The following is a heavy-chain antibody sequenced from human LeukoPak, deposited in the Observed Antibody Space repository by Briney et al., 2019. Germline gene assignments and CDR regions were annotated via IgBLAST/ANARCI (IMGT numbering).Heavy chain of an antibody. Sequence: GGSLRLSCAASGFTFSSDSMNCVRQAPGKGLEWVSSISSSSSYIYYADSVKGRFTISRDNAKNSLYLQMNSLRAEDTAVYYCARGHGIAVAGTGLDYWGQGTLVTVSS. CDR1: GFTFSSDS. CDR2: ISSSSSYI. J-gene: IGHJ4*02. V-gene: IGHV3-21*01. D-gene: IGHD6-19*01. CDR3: ARGHGIAVAGTGLDY.